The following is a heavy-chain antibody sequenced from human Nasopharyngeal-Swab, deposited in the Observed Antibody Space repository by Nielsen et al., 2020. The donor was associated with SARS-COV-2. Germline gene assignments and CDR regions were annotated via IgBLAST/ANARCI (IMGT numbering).Heavy chain of an antibody. CDR2: IYYSGST. CDR1: GGSVSSSSYY. V-gene: IGHV4-39*01. D-gene: IGHD6-13*01. J-gene: IGHJ5*02. Sequence: SETLSLTCTVSGGSVSSSSYYWGWIRQPPGKGLEWIGSIYYSGSTYYNPSLKSRVTISVDTSKNQFSLKLSSVTAADTAVYYCARRSSSWSVWFDPWGQGTLVTVSS. CDR3: ARRSSSWSVWFDP.